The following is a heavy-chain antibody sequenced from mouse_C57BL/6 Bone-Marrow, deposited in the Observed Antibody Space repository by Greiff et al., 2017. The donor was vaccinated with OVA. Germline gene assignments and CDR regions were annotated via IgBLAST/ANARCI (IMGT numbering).Heavy chain of an antibody. CDR3: ARSYYSNYYFDY. J-gene: IGHJ2*01. CDR1: GYTFTSYG. Sequence: VQLQQSGAELARPGASVKLSCKASGYTFTSYGISWVKQRTGQGLEWIGEIYPRSGNTYYNEKFKGKATLTADKSSSTAHMELRSLTSEDSAVYFCARSYYSNYYFDYWGQGTTLTVSS. D-gene: IGHD2-5*01. CDR2: IYPRSGNT. V-gene: IGHV1-81*01.